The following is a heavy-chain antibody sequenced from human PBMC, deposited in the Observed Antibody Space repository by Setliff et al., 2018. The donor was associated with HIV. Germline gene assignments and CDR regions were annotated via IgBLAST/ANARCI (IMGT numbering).Heavy chain of an antibody. V-gene: IGHV3-66*02. Sequence: GGSLRLSCAASGFTVSSHYMSWVRQAPGKGLEWVSTIYSDGTTYHADSVKGRFTLSRDNSKNTLFLQMNSLRPEDTAVFYCARLRLFSSALDYWGQGTLVTVSS. D-gene: IGHD2-2*01. CDR1: GFTVSSHY. CDR3: ARLRLFSSALDY. CDR2: IYSDGTT. J-gene: IGHJ4*02.